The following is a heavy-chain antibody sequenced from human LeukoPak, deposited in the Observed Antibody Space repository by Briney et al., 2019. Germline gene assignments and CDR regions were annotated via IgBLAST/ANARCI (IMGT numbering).Heavy chain of an antibody. D-gene: IGHD3-22*01. CDR1: GGTFSSYA. Sequence: GASVKVSCKASGGTFSSYAISWVRQAPGQGLEWMGGIIPIFGTANYAQKFQGRVTITADESTSTAYMELSSLRSEDTAVYYCARAYDSSGYYHTRYRYYFDYWGQGTLVTVSS. J-gene: IGHJ4*02. V-gene: IGHV1-69*13. CDR3: ARAYDSSGYYHTRYRYYFDY. CDR2: IIPIFGTA.